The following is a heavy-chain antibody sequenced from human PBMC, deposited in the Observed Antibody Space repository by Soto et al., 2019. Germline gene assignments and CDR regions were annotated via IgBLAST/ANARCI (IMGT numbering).Heavy chain of an antibody. V-gene: IGHV3-23*01. CDR2: ISGSGGST. CDR3: AKDRSGSYNLDAFDI. J-gene: IGHJ3*02. Sequence: PGGSLRLSCEASGLTFSSYAMSWVRQAPGKGLEWVSAISGSGGSTYYADSVKGRFTISRDNSKNTQYLQMNSLRAEDTAVYYCAKDRSGSYNLDAFDIWGQGTMVTV. CDR1: GLTFSSYA. D-gene: IGHD1-26*01.